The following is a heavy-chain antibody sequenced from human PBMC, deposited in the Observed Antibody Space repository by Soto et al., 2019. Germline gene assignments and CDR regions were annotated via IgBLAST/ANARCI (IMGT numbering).Heavy chain of an antibody. D-gene: IGHD3-3*01. CDR3: ARARYDFWSGYWTA. CDR2: ISAYNGNT. Sequence: GASVKVSCKASGYTFTSYGISWVRQAPGQGLEWMGWISAYNGNTNYAQKLQGRVTMTTDTSTSTAYMELRSLRSDDTAVYYCARARYDFWSGYWTAWGQGTLVNVSS. CDR1: GYTFTSYG. J-gene: IGHJ5*02. V-gene: IGHV1-18*01.